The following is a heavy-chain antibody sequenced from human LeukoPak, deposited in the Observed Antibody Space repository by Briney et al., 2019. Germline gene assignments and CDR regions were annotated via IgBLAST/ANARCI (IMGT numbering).Heavy chain of an antibody. V-gene: IGHV3-33*06. Sequence: GGSLRLSCAASGFTFSSHGMHWVRQAAGKGLEWVAVIWYDGSNKYYADSVKGRLTISRDNSKNTLYLQMNSLRAEDTAVYYCAKEPYCSGGSCYQIWGQGTLVTVSS. D-gene: IGHD2-15*01. CDR3: AKEPYCSGGSCYQI. J-gene: IGHJ4*02. CDR2: IWYDGSNK. CDR1: GFTFSSHG.